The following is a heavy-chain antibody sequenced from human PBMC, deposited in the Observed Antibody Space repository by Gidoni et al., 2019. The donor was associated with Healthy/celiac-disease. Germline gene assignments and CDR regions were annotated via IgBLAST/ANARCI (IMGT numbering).Heavy chain of an antibody. V-gene: IGHV3-48*03. J-gene: IGHJ4*02. Sequence: EVQLVESGGGLVQPGGSLRLSCAASGSTFSSSEINWVRRAPGKGLEWVSYISSSGSTIYYADSVKGRFTISRDNAKNSLYLQMNSLRAEDTAVYYCARDLFSSGWNYFDYWGQGTLVTVSS. CDR3: ARDLFSSGWNYFDY. CDR1: GSTFSSSE. D-gene: IGHD6-19*01. CDR2: ISSSGSTI.